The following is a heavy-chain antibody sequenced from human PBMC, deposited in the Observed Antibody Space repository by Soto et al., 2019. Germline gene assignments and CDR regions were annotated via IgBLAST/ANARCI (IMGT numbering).Heavy chain of an antibody. CDR1: GFSLSTSGMC. Sequence: SGPTLVNPTQTLTLTCTFSGFSLSTSGMCVSWIRQPPGKALEWLARIDWDDDKYYSTSLKTRLTISKDTSKNQVVLTMTNMDPVDTATYYCARTIVVPAAIPYYYYYMDVWGKGTTVTVSS. CDR2: IDWDDDK. CDR3: ARTIVVPAAIPYYYYYMDV. D-gene: IGHD2-2*01. J-gene: IGHJ6*03. V-gene: IGHV2-70*11.